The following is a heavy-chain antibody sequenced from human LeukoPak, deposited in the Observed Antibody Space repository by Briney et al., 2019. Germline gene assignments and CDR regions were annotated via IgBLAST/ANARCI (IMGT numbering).Heavy chain of an antibody. D-gene: IGHD3-10*01. Sequence: ASVKVSCTASGYTFTGYYMHWVRQAPGQGLEWVGWINPKSGGTNYAQKFQGRVTMTRDTSISTAYMELSSLRSDDTAVYSCARDYGSGYGMDVWGQGTTVTVSS. J-gene: IGHJ6*02. V-gene: IGHV1-2*02. CDR1: GYTFTGYY. CDR3: ARDYGSGYGMDV. CDR2: INPKSGGT.